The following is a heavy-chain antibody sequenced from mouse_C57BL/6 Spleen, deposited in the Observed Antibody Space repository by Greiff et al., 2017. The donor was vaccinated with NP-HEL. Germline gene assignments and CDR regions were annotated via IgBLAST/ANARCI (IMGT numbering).Heavy chain of an antibody. CDR2: IYPGDGDT. D-gene: IGHD2-5*01. J-gene: IGHJ2*01. V-gene: IGHV1-80*01. Sequence: QVQLQQSGAELVKPGASVKISCKASGYAFSSYWMNWVKQRPGKGLEWIGQIYPGDGDTNYNGKFKGKATLTADKSSSTAYMQLSSLTSEDSAVYFCARSYYSTNFDYWGQGTTLTVSS. CDR3: ARSYYSTNFDY. CDR1: GYAFSSYW.